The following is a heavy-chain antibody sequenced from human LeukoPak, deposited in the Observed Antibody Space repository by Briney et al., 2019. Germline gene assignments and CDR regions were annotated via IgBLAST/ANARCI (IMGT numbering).Heavy chain of an antibody. J-gene: IGHJ6*02. V-gene: IGHV3-21*01. CDR1: GFTFSSYS. D-gene: IGHD6-13*01. CDR3: ARVSIAAAGPYYYGMDV. Sequence: GGSLRLSCAASGFTFSSYSMNWVRQAPGKGLEWVSSISSSSSYIYYADSVKGRFTISRDNAKNSLYLQMNSLRAEDTAVYYCARVSIAAAGPYYYGMDVWGQGTTVTVSS. CDR2: ISSSSSYI.